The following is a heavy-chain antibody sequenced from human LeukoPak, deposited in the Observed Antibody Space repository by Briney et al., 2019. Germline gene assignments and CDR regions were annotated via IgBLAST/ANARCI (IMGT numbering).Heavy chain of an antibody. V-gene: IGHV3-23*01. D-gene: IGHD5-12*01. CDR3: AKDLSPSGGF. CDR2: IGGSGTDT. Sequence: GGSLRLSCAVSGFTFTNAWMSWVRQAPGKGLEWVSSIGGSGTDTYSADSVKGRFIISRDNSKNTLYLQMNSLRAEDTAVYYCAKDLSPSGGFWGQGALVTVSS. CDR1: GFTFTNAW. J-gene: IGHJ4*02.